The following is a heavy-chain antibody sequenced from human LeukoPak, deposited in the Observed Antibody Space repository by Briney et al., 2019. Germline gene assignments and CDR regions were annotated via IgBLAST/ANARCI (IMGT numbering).Heavy chain of an antibody. CDR2: IYYSGST. D-gene: IGHD3-22*01. CDR3: ARVYYYDNSGYGKNYFDY. Sequence: SETLSLTCTVSGGSISSGDYYWSWIRQPPGKGLEWIGYIYYSGSTYYNPSLKSRVTISVDTSKNQFSLKLSSVTAADTAVYYCARVYYYDNSGYGKNYFDYWGQGTLVTVSS. V-gene: IGHV4-30-4*01. J-gene: IGHJ4*02. CDR1: GGSISSGDYY.